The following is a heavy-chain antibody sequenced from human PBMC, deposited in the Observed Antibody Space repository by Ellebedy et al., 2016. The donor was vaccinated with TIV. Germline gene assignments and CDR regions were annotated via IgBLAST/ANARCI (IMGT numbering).Heavy chain of an antibody. Sequence: GESLKISCAASGFTFSSYWMQWVRQAPGRGLVWVSRIKYDGSSTNYADSVKGRFTISRDNAKNTLYLQMNSLRDDDTAIYYCVRGGLPAAGDYWGQGTLVTVAS. CDR3: VRGGLPAAGDY. CDR1: GFTFSSYW. J-gene: IGHJ4*02. D-gene: IGHD6-13*01. V-gene: IGHV3-74*01. CDR2: IKYDGSST.